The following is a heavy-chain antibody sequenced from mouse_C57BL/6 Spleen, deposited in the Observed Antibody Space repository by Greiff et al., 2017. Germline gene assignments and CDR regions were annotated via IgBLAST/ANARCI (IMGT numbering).Heavy chain of an antibody. CDR3: ARGYWDLAMDY. Sequence: QVQLKESGAELARPGASVKMSCKASGYTFTSYTMHWVKQRPGQGLEWIGYINPSSGYTKYNQKFKDKATLTADKSSSTAYMQLSSLTSEDSAVYYCARGYWDLAMDYWGQGTSVTVSS. CDR1: GYTFTSYT. V-gene: IGHV1-4*01. J-gene: IGHJ4*01. D-gene: IGHD4-1*01. CDR2: INPSSGYT.